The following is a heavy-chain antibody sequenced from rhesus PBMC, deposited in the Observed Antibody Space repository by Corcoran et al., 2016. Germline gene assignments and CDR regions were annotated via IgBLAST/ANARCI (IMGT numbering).Heavy chain of an antibody. CDR2: IYGRGGST. D-gene: IGHD3-40*01. J-gene: IGHJ5-1*01. V-gene: IGHV4S2*01. CDR1: GASIRSNY. Sequence: QVQLQESGPGLVKPSETLPLTCAVSGASIRSNYWSWIRQAPGTGLEWIGRIYGRGGSTDYNPSLKSRVTISIGTSKNQFSLKLSSVTAADTAVYYCARTPIFPHNRFDVWGPGVLVTVSS. CDR3: ARTPIFPHNRFDV.